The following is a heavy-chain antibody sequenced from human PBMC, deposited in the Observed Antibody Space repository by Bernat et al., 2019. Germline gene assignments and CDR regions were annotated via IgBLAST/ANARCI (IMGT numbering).Heavy chain of an antibody. Sequence: EVQLVESGGDLVQPGGSLRLSCAASGFTFSSYAMSWVRQAPGKGLEWVSAISGSGGSTYYADSVKGRFTISRDNSKNTLYLQMNSLRAEDTAVYYCAKGKKGYYYDSSGYFYWGQGILVTVSS. CDR1: GFTFSSYA. D-gene: IGHD3-22*01. CDR3: AKGKKGYYYDSSGYFY. V-gene: IGHV3-23*04. CDR2: ISGSGGST. J-gene: IGHJ4*02.